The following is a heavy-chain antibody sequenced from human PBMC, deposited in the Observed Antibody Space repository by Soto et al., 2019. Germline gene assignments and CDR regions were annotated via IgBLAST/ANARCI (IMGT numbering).Heavy chain of an antibody. CDR2: IIPILGIA. CDR1: GGTFSSYS. Sequence: ASVKVSCKASGGTFSSYSISWVRQAPGQGLGWMGRIIPILGIANYAQKFQGRVTITADKSTSTAYMELSSLRSEDTAVYYCARGRVSGSDAFDIWGQGTMVTVSS. CDR3: ARGRVSGSDAFDI. D-gene: IGHD3-3*01. V-gene: IGHV1-69*02. J-gene: IGHJ3*02.